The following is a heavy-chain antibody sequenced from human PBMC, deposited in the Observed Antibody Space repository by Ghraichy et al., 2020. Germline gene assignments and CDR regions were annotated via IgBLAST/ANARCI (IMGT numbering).Heavy chain of an antibody. CDR2: IYYSGST. V-gene: IGHV4-61*01. Sequence: SETLSLTCTVSGGSVSSGSYYWSWIRQPPGKGLEWIGYIYYSGSTNYNPSLKSRVIISVDTSKNQFSLKLSSVTAADTAVYYCARDGVGYDFDYWGQGTLVTVSS. CDR3: ARDGVGYDFDY. CDR1: GGSVSSGSYY. D-gene: IGHD2-8*01. J-gene: IGHJ4*02.